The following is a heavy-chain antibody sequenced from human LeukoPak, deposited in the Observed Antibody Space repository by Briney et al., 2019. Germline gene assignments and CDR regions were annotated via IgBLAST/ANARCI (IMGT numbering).Heavy chain of an antibody. V-gene: IGHV1-69*13. CDR3: ADCSSTSCPGWGAFDI. D-gene: IGHD2-2*01. J-gene: IGHJ3*02. CDR1: GGTFSSYA. CDR2: ISPIFGTA. Sequence: ASVKVSCKASGGTFSSYAISWVRQAPGQGLEWMGGISPIFGTANYAQKFQGRVTITADESTSTAYMDLSSLRSEDTAVYYCADCSSTSCPGWGAFDIWGQGTMVTVSS.